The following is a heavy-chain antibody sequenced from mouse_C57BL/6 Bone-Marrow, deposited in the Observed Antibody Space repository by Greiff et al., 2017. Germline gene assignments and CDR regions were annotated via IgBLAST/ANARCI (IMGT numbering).Heavy chain of an antibody. V-gene: IGHV2-6-1*01. D-gene: IGHD2-1*01. CDR2: IWSDGST. CDR3: ARHSLYGNYVYWYFDV. J-gene: IGHJ1*03. Sequence: QVQLKQSGPGLVAPSQSLSITCTVSGFSLTSYGVHWVRQPPGKGLEWLVVIWSDGSTTYNSALKSRLSISKDNSKSQVFLKMNSLQTDDTAMYYCARHSLYGNYVYWYFDVWGTGTTVTVSS. CDR1: GFSLTSYG.